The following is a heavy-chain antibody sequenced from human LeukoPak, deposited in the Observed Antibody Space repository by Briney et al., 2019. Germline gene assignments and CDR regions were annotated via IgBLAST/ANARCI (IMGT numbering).Heavy chain of an antibody. CDR2: IHHSGST. CDR3: ARVDWNPDY. D-gene: IGHD1-1*01. V-gene: IGHV4-38-2*01. J-gene: IGHJ4*02. CDR1: GYSISRGYH. Sequence: SETLSLTCAVSGYSISRGYHWGWIRQPPGKVLEGIGSIHHSGSTYYNSSLKSRVTISVDTSKNHFSLKVSSVTAAATAVYYCARVDWNPDYWGQGTLVTVSS.